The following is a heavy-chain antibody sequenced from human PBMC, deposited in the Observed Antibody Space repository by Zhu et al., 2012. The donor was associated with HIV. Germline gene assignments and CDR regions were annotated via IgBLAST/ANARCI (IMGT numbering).Heavy chain of an antibody. D-gene: IGHD6-6*01. CDR1: GASVSSGNHY. J-gene: IGHJ2*01. Sequence: QVQLQESGPRLVKPSGTLSLTCTVSGASVSSGNHYWSWIRQPPGKGLEWIGNIYYSGNTNYNISLKSRVIISVDVSKNQFSLNVKSVTAADTAEYYCARGRASSENYWYFDVWSPGTRVTVSS. CDR2: IYYSGNT. CDR3: ARGRASSENYWYFDV. V-gene: IGHV4-61*01.